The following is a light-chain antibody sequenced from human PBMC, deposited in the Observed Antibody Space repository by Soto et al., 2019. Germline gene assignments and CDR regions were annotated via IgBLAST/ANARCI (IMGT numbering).Light chain of an antibody. J-gene: IGLJ3*02. CDR3: CSYAGTTTWV. Sequence: QSVLTQPASVSGSPGQSITISCTGTSSDVGSHNFVSWYQQRPGKAPKLMIFEVSKRPSGVSSRFSASKSGNTASLTISGVQAEDEADYYCCSYAGTTTWVVGGGTKLTVL. CDR2: EVS. CDR1: SSDVGSHNF. V-gene: IGLV2-23*02.